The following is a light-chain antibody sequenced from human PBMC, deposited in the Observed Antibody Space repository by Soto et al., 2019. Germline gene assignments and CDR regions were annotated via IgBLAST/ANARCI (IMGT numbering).Light chain of an antibody. V-gene: IGKV1-39*01. CDR1: QSISMS. CDR3: QQTYSDSVT. CDR2: AAS. J-gene: IGKJ1*01. Sequence: DIQMTQSPSSLSASVGDRVTITCRASQSISMSLNWYQQKPGTAPNLLIYAASSLHNDVPSRFSGTGSGTEFTLTISRLQPEDFATYYCQQTYSDSVTFGQGTKVEIK.